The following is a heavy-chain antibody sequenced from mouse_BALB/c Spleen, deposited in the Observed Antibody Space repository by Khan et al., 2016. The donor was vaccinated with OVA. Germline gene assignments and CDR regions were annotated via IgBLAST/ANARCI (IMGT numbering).Heavy chain of an antibody. V-gene: IGHV5-6*01. CDR1: GFTFSTYG. CDR2: ISSGGHYT. J-gene: IGHJ3*01. CDR3: ARLAYFFNSEGFAY. D-gene: IGHD3-3*01. Sequence: EVHLVESGGDLVKTGGSLKLSCAASGFTFSTYGMSWVRQTPDKRLGWVATISSGGHYTYYIDSVKGRCTISRDNAKNILDLQMTSLTSEDTAMYSCARLAYFFNSEGFAYWGRGTLVTVSA.